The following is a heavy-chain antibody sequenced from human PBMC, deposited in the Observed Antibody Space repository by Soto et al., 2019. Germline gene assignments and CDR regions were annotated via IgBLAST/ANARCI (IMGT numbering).Heavy chain of an antibody. CDR2: IKQDGTEK. CDR1: GFTFSSYW. Sequence: QPGGSLRLSCAASGFTFSSYWMSWVRQAPGKGLAWVADIKQDGTEKYYVDSVKGRFTISRDNAKNSLYLQMNSLRAEDTAVYYCARDKYYDFWMGYSNYYFDYWGQGALVTVSS. CDR3: ARDKYYDFWMGYSNYYFDY. V-gene: IGHV3-7*03. D-gene: IGHD3-3*01. J-gene: IGHJ4*02.